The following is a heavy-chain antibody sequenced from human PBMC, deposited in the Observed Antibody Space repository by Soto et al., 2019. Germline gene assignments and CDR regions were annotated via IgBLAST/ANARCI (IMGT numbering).Heavy chain of an antibody. D-gene: IGHD4-17*01. Sequence: PSETLSLTCTVSGGTITYYYWSWIRQAPGKGLEWLGYIFDGGSANYNPSLKSRVSFSLDTSQTQLSLKLTSVTAADTAVYYCARIHFGDEPSYYYYGMDVWGQGTTVTVSS. CDR2: IFDGGSA. V-gene: IGHV4-59*12. J-gene: IGHJ6*02. CDR3: ARIHFGDEPSYYYYGMDV. CDR1: GGTITYYY.